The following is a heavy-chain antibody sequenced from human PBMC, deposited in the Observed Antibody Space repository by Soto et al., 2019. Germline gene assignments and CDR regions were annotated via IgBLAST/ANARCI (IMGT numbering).Heavy chain of an antibody. CDR2: FYPGDSDT. CDR1: GYYFPSYW. Sequence: GESLKISCKGSGYYFPSYWIGWVRQMPGKGLEWMGIFYPGDSDTRYSPSFQGRFTISRDNSKSTVYLELNNLSAEDTAVYHCAKNQGVELVPLATVDWFDPWGQGSVVTVSS. J-gene: IGHJ5*02. CDR3: AKNQGVELVPLATVDWFDP. D-gene: IGHD1-26*01. V-gene: IGHV5-51*01.